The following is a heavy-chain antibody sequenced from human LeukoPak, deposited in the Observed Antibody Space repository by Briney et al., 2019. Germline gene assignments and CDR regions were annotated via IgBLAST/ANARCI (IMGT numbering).Heavy chain of an antibody. CDR1: GYTFTSYG. Sequence: DSVKVSCKASGYTFTSYGISWVRQAPGQGLEWMGWISAYNGNTNYAQKLQGRVTMTTDTSTSTAYMELRSLRSDDTAVYYCARDRYCTNGVCPVYYYYGMDVWGQGTTVTVSS. CDR3: ARDRYCTNGVCPVYYYYGMDV. CDR2: ISAYNGNT. V-gene: IGHV1-18*01. D-gene: IGHD2-8*01. J-gene: IGHJ6*02.